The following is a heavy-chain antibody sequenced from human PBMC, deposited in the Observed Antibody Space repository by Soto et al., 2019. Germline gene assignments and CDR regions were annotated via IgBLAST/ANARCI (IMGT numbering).Heavy chain of an antibody. CDR1: GFTFSSYA. D-gene: IGHD3-10*01. Sequence: GGSLRLSCAASGFTFSSYAMSWVRQAPGKGLEWVSAISGSGGSTYYADSVKGRFTISRDNSKNTVYLQMNSLRSEDTAVYYCARSRHGSGSYTHFYYGLDFWGQGTTVTVSS. J-gene: IGHJ6*02. V-gene: IGHV3-23*01. CDR2: ISGSGGST. CDR3: ARSRHGSGSYTHFYYGLDF.